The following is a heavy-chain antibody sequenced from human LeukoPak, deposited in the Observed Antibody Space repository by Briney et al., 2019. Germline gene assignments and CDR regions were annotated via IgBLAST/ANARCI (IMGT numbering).Heavy chain of an antibody. J-gene: IGHJ4*02. CDR1: GGSFSGYY. D-gene: IGHD3-10*01. V-gene: IGHV4-34*01. CDR2: VYDGGST. CDR3: ARLPYYYGSGTFDS. Sequence: SETLSLTCAVYGGSFSGYYWGWIRQPPGKGLDWIGTVYDGGSTYYNPSLKGRVTLFVDTSQNQFSLKLTSVTAADTAVYYCARLPYYYGSGTFDSWGQGTLVTVSS.